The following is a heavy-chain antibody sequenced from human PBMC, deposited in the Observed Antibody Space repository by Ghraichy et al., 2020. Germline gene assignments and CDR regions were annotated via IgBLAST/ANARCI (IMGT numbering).Heavy chain of an antibody. CDR3: ARIGKYSGYDFLIDY. V-gene: IGHV2-70*11. J-gene: IGHJ4*02. D-gene: IGHD5-12*01. CDR1: GFSLSTSGMC. CDR2: IDWDDDK. Sequence: SGPTLVKPTQTLTLTCTFSGFSLSTSGMCVSWIRQPPGKALEWLARIDWDDDKYYSTSLKTRLTISKDTSKNQVVLTMTNMDPVDTATYYCARIGKYSGYDFLIDYWGQGTLVTVSS.